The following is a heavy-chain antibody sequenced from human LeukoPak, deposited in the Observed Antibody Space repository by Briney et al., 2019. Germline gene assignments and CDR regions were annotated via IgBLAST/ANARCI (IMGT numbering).Heavy chain of an antibody. V-gene: IGHV1-46*01. CDR3: ARDGRAGTYGMDV. J-gene: IGHJ6*02. D-gene: IGHD1/OR15-1a*01. CDR1: GYTFTSYY. CDR2: ISPSGGST. Sequence: ASVKVSCKASGYTFTSYYMHWVRQAPGQGLEWMGIISPSGGSTSYAQKFQGRVTMTRDTSTSTVYMELSSLRSEDTAVYYCARDGRAGTYGMDVWGQGTTVTVSS.